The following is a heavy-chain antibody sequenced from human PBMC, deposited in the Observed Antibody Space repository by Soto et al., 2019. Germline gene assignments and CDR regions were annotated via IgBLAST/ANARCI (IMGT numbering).Heavy chain of an antibody. D-gene: IGHD2-15*01. CDR3: ARGRAGYCSGGSCYSVAFDI. V-gene: IGHV1-8*01. Sequence: GASVKVSCKASGYTFTSYDINWVRQATGQGLEWMGWMNPNSGNTGYAQKFQGRVTVTRNTSISTAYMELSSLRSEDTAVYYCARGRAGYCSGGSCYSVAFDIWGQGTMVTVSS. J-gene: IGHJ3*02. CDR2: MNPNSGNT. CDR1: GYTFTSYD.